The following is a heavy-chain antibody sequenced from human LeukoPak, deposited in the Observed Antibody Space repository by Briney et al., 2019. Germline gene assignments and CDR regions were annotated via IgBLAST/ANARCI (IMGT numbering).Heavy chain of an antibody. CDR1: GYTFSICW. CDR3: ASLDY. V-gene: IGHV3-74*01. J-gene: IGHJ4*02. Sequence: PGGSLRLACAASGYTFSICWEHGVRQAQGKGLVWVSSINSDGSSTSYADSVKGRFTISRDNAKNTLYLQMNTLRAEDTAVYYCASLDYWGQGTPVTVPS. CDR2: INSDGSST.